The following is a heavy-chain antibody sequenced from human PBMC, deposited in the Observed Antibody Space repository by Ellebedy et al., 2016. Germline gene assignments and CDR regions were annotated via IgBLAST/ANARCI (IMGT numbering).Heavy chain of an antibody. J-gene: IGHJ6*03. Sequence: GESLKISXAASGFTFSSYGMHWVRQAPGKGLEWVAAIWYDGINKYYADSVKGRFTISRDNSKNTLYLQMNSLRAEDTAVYYCARDPKGYSSDYYYYFYMDVWGKGTTVAVSS. V-gene: IGHV3-33*01. D-gene: IGHD6-19*01. CDR1: GFTFSSYG. CDR2: IWYDGINK. CDR3: ARDPKGYSSDYYYYFYMDV.